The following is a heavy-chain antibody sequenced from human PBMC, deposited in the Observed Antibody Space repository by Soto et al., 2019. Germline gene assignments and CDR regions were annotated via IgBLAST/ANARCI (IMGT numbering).Heavy chain of an antibody. D-gene: IGHD6-13*01. Sequence: QVQLQQWGAGLLKPSEPLSLTCAGYGGSFSGYYWSWIRQLPGKGLEWIGEINHRGHTNYNPSLKSRVNISVDTSKNQFSLKLSSVTAADTAVYYCARVVPVAAAQSHFDYWGQGTLVTGSS. J-gene: IGHJ4*02. CDR1: GGSFSGYY. CDR3: ARVVPVAAAQSHFDY. V-gene: IGHV4-34*01. CDR2: INHRGHT.